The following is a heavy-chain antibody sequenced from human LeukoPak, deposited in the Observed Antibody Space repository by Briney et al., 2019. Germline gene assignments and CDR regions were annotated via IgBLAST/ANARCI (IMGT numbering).Heavy chain of an antibody. CDR1: GGSISSSSYY. Sequence: SETLSLTCTVSGGSISSSSYYWGWIRQPPGKGLEWIGSIYYSGSTYYNPSLKSRVTISVDTSKNQFSLKLSSVTAADTAVYYCARDRHDFWSGYSVAWFDPWGQGTLVTVSS. J-gene: IGHJ5*02. CDR2: IYYSGST. V-gene: IGHV4-39*07. D-gene: IGHD3-3*01. CDR3: ARDRHDFWSGYSVAWFDP.